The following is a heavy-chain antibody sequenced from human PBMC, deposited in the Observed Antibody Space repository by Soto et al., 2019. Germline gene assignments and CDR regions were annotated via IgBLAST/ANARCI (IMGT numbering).Heavy chain of an antibody. D-gene: IGHD2-15*01. Sequence: SVKVSCKASGGTFSSYAISWVRQAPGQGLEWMGGIIPIFATANYAQKFQGRVTITADESTSTAYMELSSLRSEDTAVYYCARDQDCSGGSCYSSGWGWFEPWGQRHLVTVSS. CDR2: IIPIFATA. CDR3: ARDQDCSGGSCYSSGWGWFEP. J-gene: IGHJ5*02. V-gene: IGHV1-69*13. CDR1: GGTFSSYA.